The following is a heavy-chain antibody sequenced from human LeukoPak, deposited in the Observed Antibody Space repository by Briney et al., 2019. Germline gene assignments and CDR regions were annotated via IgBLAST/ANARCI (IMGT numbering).Heavy chain of an antibody. CDR3: ASPAVYCSSTSCYAHAFDI. J-gene: IGHJ3*02. V-gene: IGHV1-18*01. Sequence: ASVKVSCKASGYTFTSYGISWVRQAPGQGLGWMGWISVYNGNTNYAQKLQGRVTMTTDTSTSTAYMELRSLRSDDTAVYYCASPAVYCSSTSCYAHAFDIWGQGTMVTVSS. CDR2: ISVYNGNT. D-gene: IGHD2-2*01. CDR1: GYTFTSYG.